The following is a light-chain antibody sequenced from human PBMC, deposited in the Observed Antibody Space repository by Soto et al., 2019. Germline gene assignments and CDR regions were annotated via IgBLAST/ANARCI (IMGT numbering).Light chain of an antibody. CDR3: QSYDSSLSGWV. J-gene: IGLJ3*02. CDR1: SSNIGAGYD. Sequence: QSVLTQPPSVSGAPGQRVTISCTGSSSNIGAGYDVHWYQQLLGTAPKLLIYGNSTRPSGVPDRFSGSKSGTSASLAITGLKAEDEADYYCQSYDSSLSGWVFGGGTKLTVL. V-gene: IGLV1-40*01. CDR2: GNS.